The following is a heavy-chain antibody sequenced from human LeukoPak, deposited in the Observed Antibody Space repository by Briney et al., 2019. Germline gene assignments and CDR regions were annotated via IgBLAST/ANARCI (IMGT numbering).Heavy chain of an antibody. CDR1: GGSFSGYY. D-gene: IGHD5-18*01. J-gene: IGHJ3*02. V-gene: IGHV4-34*01. CDR2: INHSGST. Sequence: SETLSLTCAVYGGSFSGYYWSWIRQPPGKGLEWIGEINHSGSTNYNPSLKSRVTISVDTSKNQFSLKLSSVTAADTAVYYCARDVDTPMVDAFDIWGQGTMVSVSS. CDR3: ARDVDTPMVDAFDI.